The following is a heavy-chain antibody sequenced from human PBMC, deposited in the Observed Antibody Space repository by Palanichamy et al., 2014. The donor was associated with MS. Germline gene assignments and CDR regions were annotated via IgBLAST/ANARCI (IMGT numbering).Heavy chain of an antibody. J-gene: IGHJ4*02. V-gene: IGHV3-23*01. D-gene: IGHD3-16*01. CDR2: ISGSGGNT. CDR3: AKGGEWGRSHFDY. CDR1: GFTFSSYA. Sequence: EVQLLESGGDLVQPGGSLRLSCAASGFTFSSYAMSWVRRAPGKGLEWVSAISGSGGNTYYADSVKGRFTISRDNSKNTLYLQMNSPRAEDTAVYYCAKGGEWGRSHFDYWGQGTLVTVSS.